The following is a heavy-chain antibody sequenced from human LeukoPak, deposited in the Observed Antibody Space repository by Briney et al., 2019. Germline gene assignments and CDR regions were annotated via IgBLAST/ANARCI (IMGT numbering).Heavy chain of an antibody. Sequence: ASVKVSCKASGYTFTGYYMHWVRQAPGQGLEWIGLINPTGTGTLYAQKFQGRVTMTRDMSTSTDYMELSSLRSEDTAVYYCERDNSVGDIAWWFDPWGQGTLVTVSS. CDR1: GYTFTGYY. D-gene: IGHD3-10*01. V-gene: IGHV1-46*01. CDR3: ERDNSVGDIAWWFDP. CDR2: INPTGTGT. J-gene: IGHJ5*02.